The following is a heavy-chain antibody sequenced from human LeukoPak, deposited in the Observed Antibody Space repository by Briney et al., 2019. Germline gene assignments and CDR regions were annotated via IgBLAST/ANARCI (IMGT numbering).Heavy chain of an antibody. CDR1: GFTVSSNY. J-gene: IGHJ4*02. D-gene: IGHD4-17*01. CDR3: AREGYGDLANY. CDR2: IYSGGST. Sequence: PGGSLRLSCAASGFTVSSNYMSWVRQAPGKGLEWVSVIYSGGSTYYADSVKGRYTISRDNSKNTLYLQMNSLRAEDTAVYYCAREGYGDLANYWGQGTLVTVSS. V-gene: IGHV3-53*01.